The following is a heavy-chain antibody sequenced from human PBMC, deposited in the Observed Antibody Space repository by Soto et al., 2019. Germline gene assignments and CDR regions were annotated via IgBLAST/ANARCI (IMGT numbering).Heavy chain of an antibody. Sequence: SGPTLVNPTETLTLTCTVSGFSLSNARMGVSWIRQPPGKALEWLAHIFSNDEKSYSTSLKSRLTISKDTPKSQVALTMTNMDPVDTATYYCARILDGYTPLEQYYFDYWGQGTLVTVSS. J-gene: IGHJ4*02. D-gene: IGHD2-2*02. CDR3: ARILDGYTPLEQYYFDY. CDR1: GFSLSNARMG. CDR2: IFSNDEK. V-gene: IGHV2-26*01.